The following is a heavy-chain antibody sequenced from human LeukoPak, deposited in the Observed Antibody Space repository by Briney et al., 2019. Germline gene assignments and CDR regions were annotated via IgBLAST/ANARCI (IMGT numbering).Heavy chain of an antibody. Sequence: QPGGSLRLSCAASGFTVSSNYMSWVRQAPGKGLEWVSVIYSGGSTYYADSVKGRFTISRDNSKNTLYLQMNSLRAEDTAVYYCARGRYGGYPGPWFVWGQGTLVTVSS. CDR2: IYSGGST. CDR3: ARGRYGGYPGPWFV. CDR1: GFTVSSNY. V-gene: IGHV3-53*01. D-gene: IGHD5-12*01. J-gene: IGHJ4*02.